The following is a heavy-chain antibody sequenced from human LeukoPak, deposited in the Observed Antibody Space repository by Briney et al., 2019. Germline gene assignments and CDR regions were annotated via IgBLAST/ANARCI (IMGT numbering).Heavy chain of an antibody. CDR3: ARAGDCSSTSCEGAIDY. CDR2: INPSGGST. D-gene: IGHD2-2*01. Sequence: ASVNVSCKASGYTFTSYYMHWVRQAPGQGLEWMGIINPSGGSTSYAQKFQGRVTMTRDTSTSTVYMELSSLRSEDTAVYYCARAGDCSSTSCEGAIDYWGQGTLVTVSS. J-gene: IGHJ4*02. CDR1: GYTFTSYY. V-gene: IGHV1-46*01.